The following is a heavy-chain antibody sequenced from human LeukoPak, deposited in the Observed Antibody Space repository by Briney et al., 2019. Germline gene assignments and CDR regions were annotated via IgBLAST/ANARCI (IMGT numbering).Heavy chain of an antibody. J-gene: IGHJ3*02. CDR1: GGSISSGGYY. D-gene: IGHD3-22*01. CDR2: IYYGGST. V-gene: IGHV4-31*03. CDR3: ARALITMIVVAPGAFDI. Sequence: PLQTLSVTCTVSGGSISSGGYYWSWIRQHPGKGLEWIGYIYYGGSTYYNPSLKSRVTLSVDTSKNQFSLKLSSVTAADTAVYYCARALITMIVVAPGAFDIWGQGTMVADSP.